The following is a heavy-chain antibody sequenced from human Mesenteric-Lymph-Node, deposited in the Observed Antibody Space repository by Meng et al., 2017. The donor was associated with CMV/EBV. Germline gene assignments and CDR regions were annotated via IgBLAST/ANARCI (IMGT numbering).Heavy chain of an antibody. D-gene: IGHD2-2*01. J-gene: IGHJ6*02. CDR2: INWNSGTI. CDR1: KFTFNGYA. Sequence: SLKISCAASKFTFNGYAMHWVRQAPGKGLEWVSGINWNSGTIAYADSVKGRFTISRDNAKNSLYLQMNSLRAEDTAVYYCARDRPKYQLLVGGYYYYGMDVWGQGTTVTVSS. V-gene: IGHV3-9*01. CDR3: ARDRPKYQLLVGGYYYYGMDV.